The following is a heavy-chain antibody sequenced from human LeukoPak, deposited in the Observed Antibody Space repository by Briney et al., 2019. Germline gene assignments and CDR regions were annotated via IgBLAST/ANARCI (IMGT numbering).Heavy chain of an antibody. D-gene: IGHD3-22*01. Sequence: GGSLRLSCAVSGFTFSSYAMSWVRQAPGKGLEWVSGISGSGDSTYYADSVKGRFTISRDNSKNTLYLQMNSPRAEDTAVYYCAKKSYYYDSTGYYDYWGQGTLVTVSS. CDR3: AKKSYYYDSTGYYDY. V-gene: IGHV3-23*01. CDR2: ISGSGDST. J-gene: IGHJ4*02. CDR1: GFTFSSYA.